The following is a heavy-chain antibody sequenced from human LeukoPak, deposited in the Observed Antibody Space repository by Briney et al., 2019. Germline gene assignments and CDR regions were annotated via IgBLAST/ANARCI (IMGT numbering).Heavy chain of an antibody. CDR2: ISYDGGNK. CDR1: GFTFSSYA. Sequence: GGSLRLSCAASGFTFSSYAMHWVRQAPGKGLEWVAVISYDGGNKYYADSVKGRFTFSRDNSKNTLYLQMNSLRAEDTAVYYCARAGGGPTTLYWYFDLWGRGTLVTVSS. J-gene: IGHJ2*01. CDR3: ARAGGGPTTLYWYFDL. D-gene: IGHD1-7*01. V-gene: IGHV3-30*04.